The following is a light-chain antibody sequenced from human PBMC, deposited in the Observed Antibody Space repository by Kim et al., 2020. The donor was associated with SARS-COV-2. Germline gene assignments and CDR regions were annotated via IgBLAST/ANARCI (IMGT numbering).Light chain of an antibody. CDR3: QVWDGRIDKYV. V-gene: IGLV3-21*04. CDR2: HDD. J-gene: IGLJ1*01. CDR1: NIGRNT. Sequence: APGKTAMITCGGDNIGRNTVHWYQQKPGQAPVLVISHDDDRPSGTPERFSGSHSGNTATLTVSRVEAGDEADYYCQVWDGRIDKYVFGTGTKVTVL.